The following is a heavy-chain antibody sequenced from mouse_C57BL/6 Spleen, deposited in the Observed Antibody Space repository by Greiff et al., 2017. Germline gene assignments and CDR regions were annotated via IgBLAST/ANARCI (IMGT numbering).Heavy chain of an antibody. CDR2: IDPETGGT. V-gene: IGHV1-15*01. J-gene: IGHJ2*01. CDR3: TRTAQAPDY. Sequence: VQLQQSGAELVRPGASVTLSCKASGYTFTDYEMHWVKQTPVHGLEWIGAIDPETGGTAYNQKFKGKAILTADKSSSTAYMELRSLTSEDSAVYYCTRTAQAPDYWGQGTTRTVSS. CDR1: GYTFTDYE. D-gene: IGHD3-2*02.